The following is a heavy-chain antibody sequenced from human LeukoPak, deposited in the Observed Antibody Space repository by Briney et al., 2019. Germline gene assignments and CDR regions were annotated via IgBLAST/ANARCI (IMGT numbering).Heavy chain of an antibody. CDR2: ISYDGSNK. V-gene: IGHV3-30*04. D-gene: IGHD3-22*01. Sequence: GGCLRLSCAASGFTFSSYAMHWVRQAPGKGLEWVAVISYDGSNKYYADSVKGRFTISRDNSKNTLYLQMNSLRAEDTAVYYCARGGYYDSSGYYRNWGQGTLVTASS. J-gene: IGHJ4*02. CDR1: GFTFSSYA. CDR3: ARGGYYDSSGYYRN.